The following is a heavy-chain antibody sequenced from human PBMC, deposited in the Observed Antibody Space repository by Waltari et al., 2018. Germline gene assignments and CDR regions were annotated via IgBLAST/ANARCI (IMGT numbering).Heavy chain of an antibody. J-gene: IGHJ4*02. Sequence: QVQLQQWGAGLLKPSETLSLTCAVYGGSFSGYYWSWIRQPPGKGLEWIGEINHSGSTNYNPSLKSRVTISVDTSKNQFSLKLSSVTAADTAVYYCARVLVAVPPYFDYWGQGTLVTVSS. CDR3: ARVLVAVPPYFDY. V-gene: IGHV4-34*01. CDR2: INHSGST. D-gene: IGHD2-15*01. CDR1: GGSFSGYY.